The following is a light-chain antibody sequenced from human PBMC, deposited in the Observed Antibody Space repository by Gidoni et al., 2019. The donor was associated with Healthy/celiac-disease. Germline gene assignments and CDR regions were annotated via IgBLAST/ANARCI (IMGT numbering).Light chain of an antibody. CDR2: GAS. Sequence: EIMLTQSPGTLSLSPGERATLSCRASQSVSSSYLAWYQQKPGQAPRLLIYGASSRATGIPDRFSGSGSGTDFTLTISRLEPEDFAVYYCQQYGSYRRTFGQGTKVEIK. CDR1: QSVSSSY. J-gene: IGKJ1*01. V-gene: IGKV3-20*01. CDR3: QQYGSYRRT.